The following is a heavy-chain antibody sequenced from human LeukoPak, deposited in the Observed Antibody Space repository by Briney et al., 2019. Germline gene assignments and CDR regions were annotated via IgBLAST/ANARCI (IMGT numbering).Heavy chain of an antibody. CDR2: IAYDGSRA. V-gene: IGHV3-33*06. CDR3: AKERLGGNYGDYAVDY. CDR1: GFTFGGYG. Sequence: GGSLRLSCAGSGFTFGGYGMHWFRQTPGKGLEWVAVIAYDGSRAFYADSVKGRFTISRDNSKKTLDLHMDSLRAEDTAVYYCAKERLGGNYGDYAVDYWGQGTMVTVSS. J-gene: IGHJ4*02. D-gene: IGHD4-17*01.